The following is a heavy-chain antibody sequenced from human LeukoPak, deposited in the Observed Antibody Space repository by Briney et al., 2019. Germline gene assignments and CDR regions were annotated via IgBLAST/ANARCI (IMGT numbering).Heavy chain of an antibody. CDR3: ARAKTLTTSDY. D-gene: IGHD4-17*01. Sequence: GGSLRLSCAASGFTFSTYSMNWVRQVPGKGLEWASQISSRSTGIYYAESVKGRFTISRDNAKNSLYVQMNSLKDEDTAVYYCARAKTLTTSDYWGRGTLVTVSS. CDR1: GFTFSTYS. V-gene: IGHV3-48*02. J-gene: IGHJ4*02. CDR2: ISSRSTGI.